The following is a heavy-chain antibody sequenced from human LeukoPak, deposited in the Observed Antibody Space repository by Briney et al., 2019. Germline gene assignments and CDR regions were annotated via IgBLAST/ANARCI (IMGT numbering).Heavy chain of an antibody. D-gene: IGHD3-22*01. Sequence: GGSLRLSCAASGFTFSDYYMSWIRQAPGKGLEWVSYISSSGSTIYYADSVKGRFTISRDNSKNTLYLQMNSLRAEDTAVYYCAKVGTMIVVVKPARIDYWGQGTLVTVSS. CDR2: ISSSGSTI. CDR1: GFTFSDYY. CDR3: AKVGTMIVVVKPARIDY. V-gene: IGHV3-11*01. J-gene: IGHJ4*02.